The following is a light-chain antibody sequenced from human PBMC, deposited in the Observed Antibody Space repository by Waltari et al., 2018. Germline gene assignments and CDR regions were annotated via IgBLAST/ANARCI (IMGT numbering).Light chain of an antibody. Sequence: EIVMTQSPATLSVSPGERATLSCRASHRLSGNLAWYQQKPGQAPRLLMYDVSTRATGVPARFSGSESGTEFTLTISSIQSEDFAIYYCQQYQNWPRWTFGQGTKVEIK. V-gene: IGKV3-15*01. CDR2: DVS. CDR3: QQYQNWPRWT. CDR1: HRLSGN. J-gene: IGKJ1*01.